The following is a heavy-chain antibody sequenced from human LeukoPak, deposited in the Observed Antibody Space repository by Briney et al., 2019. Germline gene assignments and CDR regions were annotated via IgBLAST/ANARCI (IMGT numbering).Heavy chain of an antibody. CDR2: IKQDGSEK. V-gene: IGHV3-7*01. CDR3: ARATEQWLSPVYMDV. D-gene: IGHD6-19*01. Sequence: PGGSLRLSCAASGFTFSSYWMSWVRQAPGKGLEWVANIKQDGSEKYYVDSVKGRFTISRDNAKNSLYLQMNSLRAEDTAVYYCARATEQWLSPVYMDVWGKGTTVTVSS. CDR1: GFTFSSYW. J-gene: IGHJ6*03.